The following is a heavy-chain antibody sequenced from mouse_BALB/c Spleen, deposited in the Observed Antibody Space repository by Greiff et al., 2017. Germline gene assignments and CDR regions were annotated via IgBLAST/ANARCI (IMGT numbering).Heavy chain of an antibody. Sequence: QVQLQQPGAELVKPGAPVKLSCKASGYTFTSYWMNWVKQRPGRGLEWIGRIDPSDSETHYNQKFKDKATLTVDKSSSTAYIQLSSLTSEDSAVYYCARGGTFAYWGQGTLVTVSA. CDR2: IDPSDSET. CDR3: ARGGTFAY. CDR1: GYTFTSYW. V-gene: IGHV1-69*02. J-gene: IGHJ3*01.